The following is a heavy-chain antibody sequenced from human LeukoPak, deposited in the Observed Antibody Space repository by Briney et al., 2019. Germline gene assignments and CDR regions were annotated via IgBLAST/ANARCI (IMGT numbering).Heavy chain of an antibody. CDR2: INPNSGGT. D-gene: IGHD2-2*01. Sequence: ASVKVSCKASGYTFTGYYMHWVRQAPGQGLERMGWINPNSGGTNYAQKFQGRVTMTRDTSISTAYMELSRLRSDDTAVYYCARDIVVVPAAITDYWGQGTLVTVSS. V-gene: IGHV1-2*02. CDR3: ARDIVVVPAAITDY. CDR1: GYTFTGYY. J-gene: IGHJ4*02.